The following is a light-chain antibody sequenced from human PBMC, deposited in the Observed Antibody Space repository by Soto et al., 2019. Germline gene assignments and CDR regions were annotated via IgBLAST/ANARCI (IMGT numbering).Light chain of an antibody. V-gene: IGKV3-20*01. CDR3: QQYSHLIT. Sequence: ENVLTQSPYTLSLSPGERAALSCRASQTVRRNSLAWYQQRRGQAPRVLIYDASIRATGIPDRFSGSGSGTDFTLTISRLEPEDIATYYCQQYSHLITFGQGTRLEIK. CDR1: QTVRRNS. J-gene: IGKJ5*01. CDR2: DAS.